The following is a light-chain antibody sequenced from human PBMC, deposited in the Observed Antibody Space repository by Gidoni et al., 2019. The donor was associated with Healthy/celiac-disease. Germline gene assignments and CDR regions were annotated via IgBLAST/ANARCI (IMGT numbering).Light chain of an antibody. Sequence: QSVPPQPPSVPGAPGQTVTISCTGSSSNIGAGYDVHWYQQLPGTAPKHLIYGNSNRPSGVPDRFSGSKSGTSASLAITGLQAEDEADYYCQSYDSSLSVVVFGGGTKLTVL. CDR3: QSYDSSLSVVV. CDR1: SSNIGAGYD. V-gene: IGLV1-40*01. J-gene: IGLJ2*01. CDR2: GNS.